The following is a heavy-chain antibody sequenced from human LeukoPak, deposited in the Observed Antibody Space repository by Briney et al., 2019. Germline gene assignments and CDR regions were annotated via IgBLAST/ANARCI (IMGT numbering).Heavy chain of an antibody. CDR1: GGSISSSSYY. J-gene: IGHJ4*02. CDR3: ARNPVAGVDY. V-gene: IGHV4-39*01. D-gene: IGHD6-19*01. Sequence: PSETLSLTCTVTGGSISSSSYYWRWIRQPPGKGLEWIASIDYSGSTYYNPSLKSRVTMFLDTSKNQFSLRLSSVTAADTAVYYCARNPVAGVDYWGQGALVTVSS. CDR2: IDYSGST.